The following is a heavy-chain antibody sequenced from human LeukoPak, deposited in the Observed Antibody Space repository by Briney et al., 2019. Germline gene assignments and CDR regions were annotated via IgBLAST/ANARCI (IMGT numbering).Heavy chain of an antibody. CDR2: ILPDGSQK. D-gene: IGHD2-2*01. V-gene: IGHV3-7*01. J-gene: IGHJ4*02. CDR3: GRLAHNAWYAIDF. Sequence: GGSLRLSCVASGVTLSNYAMTWVRQAPGKGLEWLANILPDGSQKYYVDSVKGRFAISRDNPKNSLYLQINNLRAEDTAVYYCGRLAHNAWYAIDFWGQGTLVTVSS. CDR1: GVTLSNYA.